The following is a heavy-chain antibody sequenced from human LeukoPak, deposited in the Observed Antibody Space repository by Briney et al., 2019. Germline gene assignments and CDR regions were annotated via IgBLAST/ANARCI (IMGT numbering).Heavy chain of an antibody. V-gene: IGHV5-51*01. CDR1: GYNFTSYW. D-gene: IGHD2-2*01. CDR2: IYHGDSDT. Sequence: GESLKISCKASGYNFTSYWIAWVRQMPGKGLEWVGIIYHGDSDTTYSPSFQGQVTISADKSISTAYLQWSSLKASDTAMFYCARLLGPYCSSTNCYEYFDSWGQGTLVTVSS. CDR3: ARLLGPYCSSTNCYEYFDS. J-gene: IGHJ4*02.